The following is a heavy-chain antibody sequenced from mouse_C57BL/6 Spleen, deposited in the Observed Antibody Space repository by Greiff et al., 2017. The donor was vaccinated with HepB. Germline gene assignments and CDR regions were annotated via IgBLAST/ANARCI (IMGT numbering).Heavy chain of an antibody. Sequence: EVQLQQSGPELVKPGASVKISCKASGYTFTDYYMNWVKQSHGKSLEWIGDINPNNGGTSYNQKFKGKATLTVDKSSSTAYMELRSLTSEDSAVYYCASYDSDYWGQGTTLTVSS. CDR2: INPNNGGT. V-gene: IGHV1-26*01. CDR3: ASYDSDY. J-gene: IGHJ2*01. D-gene: IGHD2-3*01. CDR1: GYTFTDYY.